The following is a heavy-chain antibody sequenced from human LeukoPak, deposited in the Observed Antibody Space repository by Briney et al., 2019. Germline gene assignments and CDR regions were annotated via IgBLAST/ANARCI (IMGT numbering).Heavy chain of an antibody. CDR3: ARGCPGYYYGSGSYRGPVDWFDP. CDR2: INHSGST. J-gene: IGHJ5*02. V-gene: IGHV4-34*01. Sequence: SETLSLTCAVYGGSFSGYYWSWIRQPPGKGLEWIGEINHSGSTNYNPSLKSRVTISVDTSKNQFSLKLSSVTAADTAVYYCARGCPGYYYGSGSYRGPVDWFDPWGQGTLVTVSS. CDR1: GGSFSGYY. D-gene: IGHD3-10*01.